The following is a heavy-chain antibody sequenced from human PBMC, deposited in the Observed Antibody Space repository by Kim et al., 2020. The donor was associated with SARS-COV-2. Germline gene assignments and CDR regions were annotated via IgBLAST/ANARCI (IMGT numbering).Heavy chain of an antibody. V-gene: IGHV4-39*01. CDR1: GGSISSSSYY. J-gene: IGHJ6*03. D-gene: IGHD6-13*01. Sequence: SETLSLTCTVSGGSISSSSYYWGWIRQPPGKGLEWIGSIYYSGSTYYNPSLKSRVTISVDTSKNQFSLKLSSVTAADTAVYYCARHGSWYVYYYYYYMDVWGKGTTVTVSS. CDR2: IYYSGST. CDR3: ARHGSWYVYYYYYYMDV.